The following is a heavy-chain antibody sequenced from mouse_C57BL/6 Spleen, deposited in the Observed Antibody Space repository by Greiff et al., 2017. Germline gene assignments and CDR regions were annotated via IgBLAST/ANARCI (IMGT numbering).Heavy chain of an antibody. J-gene: IGHJ2*01. Sequence: EVQVVESGGDLVKPGGSLKLSCAASGFTFSSYGMSWVRQTPDKRLEWVATISSGGSYTYYPDSVKGRFTISRDNSKNTLYLQMSSLKSEDTAMYYCATVVDYFDYWGQGTTLTVSS. V-gene: IGHV5-6*01. D-gene: IGHD1-1*01. CDR3: ATVVDYFDY. CDR2: ISSGGSYT. CDR1: GFTFSSYG.